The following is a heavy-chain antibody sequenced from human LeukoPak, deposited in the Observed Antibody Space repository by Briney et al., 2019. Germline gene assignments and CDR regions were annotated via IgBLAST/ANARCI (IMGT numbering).Heavy chain of an antibody. CDR1: GYTFTGHY. CDR2: INPNSGGT. J-gene: IGHJ5*02. V-gene: IGHV1-2*02. Sequence: ASVKVSCKASGYTFTGHYMHWVRQAPGQGLEWMGWINPNSGGTNYAQKFQGRVTMTRDTSISTAYMELSRLRSDDTAVYYCARGYCSGGSCYRWFDPWGQGTLVTVSS. D-gene: IGHD2-15*01. CDR3: ARGYCSGGSCYRWFDP.